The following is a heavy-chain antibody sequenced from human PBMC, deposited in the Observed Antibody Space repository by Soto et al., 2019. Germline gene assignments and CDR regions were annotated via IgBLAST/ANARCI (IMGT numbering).Heavy chain of an antibody. CDR2: MNPNSGNT. CDR3: ARRAQQLAWFDP. CDR1: GYTFTSYD. V-gene: IGHV1-8*01. D-gene: IGHD6-13*01. J-gene: IGHJ5*02. Sequence: ASVKVSCKASGYTFTSYDINWVRQATGQGLEWMGWMNPNSGNTGYAQKFQGRVTMTRNTSISTAYMELSSLRSEDTAVYYCARRAQQLAWFDPWGQGTLVTVPQ.